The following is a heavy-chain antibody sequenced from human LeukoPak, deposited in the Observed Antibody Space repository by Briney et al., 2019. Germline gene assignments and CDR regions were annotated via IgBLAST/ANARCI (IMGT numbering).Heavy chain of an antibody. Sequence: GASVKLSCKASGAPVSSYAISWVRQAPGQGLEWMGGIIPIFGTANYAQKFQGRVTITTDKSTSTAYMELRSLRSEDTAVYYCASQLTRPDDSRPGNELDYWGQGTLVTVSS. CDR2: IIPIFGTA. CDR3: ASQLTRPDDSRPGNELDY. D-gene: IGHD6-6*01. J-gene: IGHJ4*02. CDR1: GAPVSSYA. V-gene: IGHV1-69*05.